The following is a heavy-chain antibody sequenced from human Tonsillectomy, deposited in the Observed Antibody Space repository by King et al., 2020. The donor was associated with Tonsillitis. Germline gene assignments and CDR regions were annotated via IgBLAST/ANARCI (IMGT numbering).Heavy chain of an antibody. CDR3: VRVNYDDGRGYSLDAFDI. V-gene: IGHV3-72*01. CDR2: IRNKRNRYST. CDR1: GFTFSDHH. J-gene: IGHJ3*02. Sequence: VQLVESGGGLVQPGRSLRLSCAASGFTFSDHHMDWVRQAPGKGLEWVGRIRNKRNRYSTEYGASVRGRFTISRDESKNSLYLQMNSRKTEDTAVYYCVRVNYDDGRGYSLDAFDIWGQGTMVIVSS. D-gene: IGHD3-16*01.